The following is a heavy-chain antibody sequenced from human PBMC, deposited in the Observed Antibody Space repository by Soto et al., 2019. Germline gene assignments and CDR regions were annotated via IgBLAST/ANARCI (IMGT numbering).Heavy chain of an antibody. Sequence: SVKVSCKASGGTFSSYAISWVRQAPGQGLEWMGGIIPIFGTANYAQKFQGRVTMTADESTSTAYMELRSLRSDDTAVYYCARTPYMDVWGQGTTVTVSS. CDR3: ARTPYMDV. J-gene: IGHJ6*02. V-gene: IGHV1-69*13. CDR2: IIPIFGTA. CDR1: GGTFSSYA.